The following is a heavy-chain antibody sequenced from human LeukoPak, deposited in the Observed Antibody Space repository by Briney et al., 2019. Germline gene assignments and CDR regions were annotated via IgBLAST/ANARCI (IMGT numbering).Heavy chain of an antibody. CDR2: INHSGST. V-gene: IGHV4-34*01. CDR1: GGSFSGYY. J-gene: IGHJ6*04. Sequence: SETLSLTCAVYGGSFSGYYWSWIRQPPGKGLEWIGEINHSGSTNYNPSLESRITISVDTSKNQFSLKLSSVTAADTAVYYCARDSYYDAWGKGTTVTVSS. D-gene: IGHD3-22*01. CDR3: ARDSYYDA.